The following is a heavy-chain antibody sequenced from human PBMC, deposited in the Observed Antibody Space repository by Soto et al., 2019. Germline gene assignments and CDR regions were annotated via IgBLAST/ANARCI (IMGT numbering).Heavy chain of an antibody. V-gene: IGHV5-51*01. J-gene: IGHJ6*02. D-gene: IGHD1-26*01. CDR2: IFPRDSDS. Sequence: GESLKISCQGSGYTFSNHWINWVRLVPGKGLEWMGIIFPRDSDSRYSPSLQGQVIISVDKSTNTSYLQWTRLTASDTAIYYCAKSIEGGPMDVWGQGTTVTVSS. CDR3: AKSIEGGPMDV. CDR1: GYTFSNHW.